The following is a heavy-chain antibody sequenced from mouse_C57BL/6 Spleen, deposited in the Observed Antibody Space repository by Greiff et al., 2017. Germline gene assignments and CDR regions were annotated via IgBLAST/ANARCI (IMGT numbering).Heavy chain of an antibody. Sequence: QVQLKESGAELVRPGASVTLSCKASGYTFTDYEMHWVKQTPVHGLEWIGAIDPETGGTAYNQKFKGKAILTADKSSSTAYMELRSLTSEDSAVYYCTREGLRRLLFAYWGQGRLVTVSA. CDR1: GYTFTDYE. J-gene: IGHJ3*01. CDR2: IDPETGGT. D-gene: IGHD2-4*01. V-gene: IGHV1-15*01. CDR3: TREGLRRLLFAY.